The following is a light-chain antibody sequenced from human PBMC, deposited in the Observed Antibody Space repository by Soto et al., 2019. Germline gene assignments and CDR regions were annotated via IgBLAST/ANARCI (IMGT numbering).Light chain of an antibody. J-gene: IGKJ1*01. CDR2: GVS. CDR3: QQYGNTPRT. Sequence: EILLTQSPGTLSLSPGERATLSCRADQSVNRNFFAWFQQKPGQAPRLLIYGVSTRATGIPDRFSGSGSGTDFTLTISRLEPEDFAVYYCQQYGNTPRTVGQGTKVEIK. V-gene: IGKV3-20*01. CDR1: QSVNRNF.